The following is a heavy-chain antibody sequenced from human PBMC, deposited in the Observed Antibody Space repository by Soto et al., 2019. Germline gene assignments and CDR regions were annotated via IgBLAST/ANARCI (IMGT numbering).Heavy chain of an antibody. J-gene: IGHJ6*03. CDR2: ISGFNGNT. Sequence: QDQLVQSGAEVKKPGASVTVSCKASGYSFTNYGITWVRQAPGQGLEWMGWISGFNGNTHYAQKLQRRVTMTTDASTRTAYRELRSLRSDDTAVYYCARDRGVAPPVAGNPHYYYYMDVWGKGTTVTVSS. CDR1: GYSFTNYG. D-gene: IGHD6-19*01. CDR3: ARDRGVAPPVAGNPHYYYYMDV. V-gene: IGHV1-18*01.